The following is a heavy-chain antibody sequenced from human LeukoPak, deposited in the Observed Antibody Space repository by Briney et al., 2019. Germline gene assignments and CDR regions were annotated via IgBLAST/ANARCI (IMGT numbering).Heavy chain of an antibody. CDR1: GYTFTGYY. CDR3: VRGGINSWTKPYFFDY. D-gene: IGHD6-13*01. Sequence: GASVKVSCKASGYTFTGYYIQWVRQAPGQGREWMGWINPNSGGTNYAQKFQGRVTMTLDSSISTAYMELTSLSSDDTAVYYCVRGGINSWTKPYFFDYWGQGTLVTVSS. CDR2: INPNSGGT. V-gene: IGHV1-2*02. J-gene: IGHJ4*02.